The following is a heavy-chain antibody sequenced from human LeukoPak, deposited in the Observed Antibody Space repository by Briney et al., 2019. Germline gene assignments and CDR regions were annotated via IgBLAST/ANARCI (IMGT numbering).Heavy chain of an antibody. CDR3: AKALTSGWYLDAFNI. V-gene: IGHV3-30*18. Sequence: GGSLRLSCAASGFTFSSCGMHWVRQAPGKGLEWVAVISYDGSNKYYADSVKGRFTISRYNSKNTLFLEMNSLRAEDTDVYYCAKALTSGWYLDAFNIWGQGTMVTVSS. J-gene: IGHJ3*02. CDR1: GFTFSSCG. D-gene: IGHD6-19*01. CDR2: ISYDGSNK.